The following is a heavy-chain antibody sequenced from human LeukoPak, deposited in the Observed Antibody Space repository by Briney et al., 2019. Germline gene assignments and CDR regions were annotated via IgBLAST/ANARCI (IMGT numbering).Heavy chain of an antibody. J-gene: IGHJ4*02. D-gene: IGHD5-18*01. CDR1: RFTFYSLS. CDR2: ISSSSRYI. CDR3: ARDKSRGRLWLPGAPYYFDY. V-gene: IGHV3-21*01. Sequence: GGPVTLSCAASRFTFYSLSVMCLPQAPGKGVEGGSYISSSSRYIYYAVSGKGRFTSHRDNTKNSLYLQMNSLRAKDTAVYYCARDKSRGRLWLPGAPYYFDYCGQGTVV.